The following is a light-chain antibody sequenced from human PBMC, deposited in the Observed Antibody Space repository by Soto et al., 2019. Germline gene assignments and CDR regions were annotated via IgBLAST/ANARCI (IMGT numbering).Light chain of an antibody. V-gene: IGKV3-20*01. CDR2: AAS. CDR3: QQYGSTPLYT. CDR1: QRVSSNY. Sequence: EIVLTQSPGTLALSPGERATLSCRASQRVSSNYVSWYQQKRGQAPRLLIYAASSRATGIPDRFSGSGSGTDFTLTINRLEPEDVAVYYCQQYGSTPLYTFGQGTKLEIK. J-gene: IGKJ2*01.